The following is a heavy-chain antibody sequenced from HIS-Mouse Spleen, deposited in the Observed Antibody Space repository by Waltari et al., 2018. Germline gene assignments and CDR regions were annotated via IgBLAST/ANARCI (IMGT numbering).Heavy chain of an antibody. V-gene: IGHV2-70*15. D-gene: IGHD6-19*01. CDR1: GLSLSTSGMC. Sequence: QVTLRESGPALVKPTQTLTLTCTFSGLSLSTSGMCVSWISNPPGKALEWLARIDWDEDKYYSTSLKTRLTISRDTSKNQVVLTMTNMDPLDTATYYCARIAEGYTSGWYAFDYWGQGTLVTVSS. CDR2: IDWDEDK. CDR3: ARIAEGYTSGWYAFDY. J-gene: IGHJ4*02.